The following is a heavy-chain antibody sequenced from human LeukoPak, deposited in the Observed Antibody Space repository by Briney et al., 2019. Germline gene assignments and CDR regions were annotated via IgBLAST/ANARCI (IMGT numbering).Heavy chain of an antibody. D-gene: IGHD6-19*01. V-gene: IGHV4-39*07. CDR1: GGSISSSSYY. Sequence: SETLSLTCTVSGGSISSSSYYWGWIRQPPGKGLEWIGSIHYSGSTNYNPSLKSRVTISVDTSKNQFSLKLSSVTAADTAVYYCAGDKTTGGWYEFDYWGQGTLVTVSS. J-gene: IGHJ4*02. CDR2: IHYSGST. CDR3: AGDKTTGGWYEFDY.